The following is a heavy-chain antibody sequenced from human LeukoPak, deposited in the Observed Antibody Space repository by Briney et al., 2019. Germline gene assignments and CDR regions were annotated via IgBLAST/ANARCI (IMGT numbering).Heavy chain of an antibody. Sequence: ASVKVSCKASGGTFSSYAISWVRQAPGQGLEWMGWINPNSGGTNYAQKFQGRVTMTRDTSISTAYMELSRLRSDDTAVYYCARASQNPNYYYMDVWGKGTTVTVSS. CDR1: GGTFSSYA. CDR2: INPNSGGT. J-gene: IGHJ6*03. CDR3: ARASQNPNYYYMDV. V-gene: IGHV1-2*02. D-gene: IGHD1-14*01.